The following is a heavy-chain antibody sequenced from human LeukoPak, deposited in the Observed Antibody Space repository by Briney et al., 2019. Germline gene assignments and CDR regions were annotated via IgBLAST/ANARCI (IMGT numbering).Heavy chain of an antibody. J-gene: IGHJ4*02. D-gene: IGHD3-9*01. V-gene: IGHV2-5*01. CDR2: IYWNDDK. Sequence: SGPTLVKPTQTLTLTCTFSGFSLSTSGVGVGWIRQPPGKALEWLALIYWNDDKRYSPSLKSRLTITKDTSKNQVVLTMTNMDPVDTATYYCAHITYDILTGYGTDFDYWGQGTLVTVSS. CDR1: GFSLSTSGVG. CDR3: AHITYDILTGYGTDFDY.